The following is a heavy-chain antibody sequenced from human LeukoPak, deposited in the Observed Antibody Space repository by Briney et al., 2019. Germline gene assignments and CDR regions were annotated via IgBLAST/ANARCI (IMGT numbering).Heavy chain of an antibody. CDR3: AGIRYNLDY. CDR2: INHSGST. CDR1: GGSFSGYY. J-gene: IGHJ4*02. D-gene: IGHD1-1*01. Sequence: RPSETLSLTCAVYGGSFSGYYWSWIRQPPGKGLEWIGEINHSGSTNYNPSLKSRVTISVDMAKNQFSLKLSSVTAADTAVYYCAGIRYNLDYWGQGTLVSASS. V-gene: IGHV4-34*01.